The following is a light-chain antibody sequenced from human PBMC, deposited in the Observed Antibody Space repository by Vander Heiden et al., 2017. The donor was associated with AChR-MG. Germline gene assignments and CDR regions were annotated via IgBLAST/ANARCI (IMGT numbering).Light chain of an antibody. CDR2: GAS. J-gene: IGKJ1*01. Sequence: IVLTQSPGTLSLSPGETVTLPCRPSQIISSNYLASYQHRPGQAPTLHVYGASISATAIPARFSGTGSGTAFTLTISRLESEDFAVYYCRRECSSPRTFGPRTRVEI. V-gene: IGKV3-20*01. CDR1: QIISSNY. CDR3: RRECSSPRT.